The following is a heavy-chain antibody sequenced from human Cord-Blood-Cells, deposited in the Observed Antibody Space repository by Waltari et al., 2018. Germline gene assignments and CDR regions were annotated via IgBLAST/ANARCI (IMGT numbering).Heavy chain of an antibody. J-gene: IGHJ4*02. CDR3: ARSLDY. CDR2: ISYDGSNK. CDR1: GFTFSSYA. V-gene: IGHV3-30-3*01. Sequence: QVQLVESGGGVVQPGRSLRLSCAASGFTFSSYAMHWVRQAPGKGLEGVAVISYDGSNKYYADSVKGRVTISRDNSKNTLYLQMNSLRAEDTAVYYCARSLDYWGQGTLVTVSS.